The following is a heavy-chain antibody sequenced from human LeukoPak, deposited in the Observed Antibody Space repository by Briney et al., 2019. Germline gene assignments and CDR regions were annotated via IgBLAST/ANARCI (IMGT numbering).Heavy chain of an antibody. CDR2: FYYSGST. CDR3: ARSGYSYGFNWFDP. D-gene: IGHD5-18*01. J-gene: IGHJ5*02. Sequence: SETLSLTCTVSGGSISSSSYYWGWIRQPPGKGLEWIGSFYYSGSTYYNPSLKSRVTMSVDTSKNQFSLKLSSVTAVDTAVYYCARSGYSYGFNWFDPWGQGTLVTVSS. V-gene: IGHV4-39*07. CDR1: GGSISSSSYY.